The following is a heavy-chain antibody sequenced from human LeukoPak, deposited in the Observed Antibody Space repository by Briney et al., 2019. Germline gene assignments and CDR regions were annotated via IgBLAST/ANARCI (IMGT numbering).Heavy chain of an antibody. V-gene: IGHV3-23*01. CDR3: AKGGYYYGSGRSYYFDY. Sequence: GGSLRLSCAASGFTFSSYAMSWVRQAPGKGLEWVSAISGSGGSTYYADSVKGQFTISRDNSKNALYLQMNSLRAEDTAVYYCAKGGYYYGSGRSYYFDYWGQGTLVTVSS. CDR1: GFTFSSYA. CDR2: ISGSGGST. J-gene: IGHJ4*02. D-gene: IGHD3-10*01.